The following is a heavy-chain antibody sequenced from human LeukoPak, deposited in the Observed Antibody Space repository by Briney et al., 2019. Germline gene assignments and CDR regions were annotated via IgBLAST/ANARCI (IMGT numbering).Heavy chain of an antibody. CDR1: GFTFSSYA. CDR2: ISGSGDTK. D-gene: IGHD3-16*01. V-gene: IGHV3-23*01. Sequence: GGSLRLSCAASGFTFSSYAMSWVRQAPGKGLEWVSAISGSGDTKYYADSVKGRFTISRDNSKNTMYLEVNSLKTEDTAVYYCTTSLYSGYDWGSDYWGQGTLVTVSS. CDR3: TTSLYSGYDWGSDY. J-gene: IGHJ4*02.